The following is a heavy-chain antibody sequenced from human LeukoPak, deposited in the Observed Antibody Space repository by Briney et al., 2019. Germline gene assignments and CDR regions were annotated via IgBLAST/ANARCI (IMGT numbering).Heavy chain of an antibody. CDR2: IIPIFGTA. D-gene: IGHD5-12*01. CDR3: ARAVRGYSGYVDYYYYMDV. CDR1: GGTFSSYA. V-gene: IGHV1-69*06. Sequence: GSSVKVSCKASGGTFSSYAISWVRQAPGQGLEWMGGIIPIFGTANYAQKFQGRVTMTEDTSTDTACMELSSLRSEDTAVYYCARAVRGYSGYVDYYYYMDVWGKGTTVTVSS. J-gene: IGHJ6*03.